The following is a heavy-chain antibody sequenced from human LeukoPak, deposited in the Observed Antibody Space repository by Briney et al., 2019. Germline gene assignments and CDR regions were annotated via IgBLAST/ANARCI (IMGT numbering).Heavy chain of an antibody. CDR2: IIPIFGTA. CDR3: ARVKLQGSYYYYYGMDV. CDR1: GGTFSSYA. D-gene: IGHD1-7*01. Sequence: SVKVSCKASGGTFSSYAISWVRQAPGQGLEWMGGIIPIFGTANYAQKFQGRVTITADESTSTAYMELSSLRSEDTAMYYCARVKLQGSYYYYYGMDVWGQGTTVTVSS. J-gene: IGHJ6*02. V-gene: IGHV1-69*13.